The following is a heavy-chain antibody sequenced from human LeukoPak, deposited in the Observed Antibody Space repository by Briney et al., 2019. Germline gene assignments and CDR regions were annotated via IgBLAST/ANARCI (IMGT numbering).Heavy chain of an antibody. V-gene: IGHV2-5*01. CDR1: GFSLSTSGVG. CDR3: AHRKRFGESDELNWFDP. Sequence: SGPTLVKSPQTLTLTCTFSGFSLSTSGVGVGWIRQPPGKALEWLALIYWNDDKRYSPSLKSRLTITKDTSKNQVVLTMTNMDPVDTATYYCAHRKRFGESDELNWFDPWGQGTLVTVSS. D-gene: IGHD3-10*01. CDR2: IYWNDDK. J-gene: IGHJ5*02.